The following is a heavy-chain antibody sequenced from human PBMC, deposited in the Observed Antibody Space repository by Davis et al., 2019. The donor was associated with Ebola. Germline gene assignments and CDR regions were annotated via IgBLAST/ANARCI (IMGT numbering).Heavy chain of an antibody. D-gene: IGHD2-21*02. CDR1: GFTFSSYA. V-gene: IGHV4-59*12. CDR3: ARGQLTSNIVVVTASHFDY. J-gene: IGHJ4*02. Sequence: ESLKISCAASGFTFSSYAMSWIRQPPGKGLEWIGYIYYSGSTNYNPSLKSRVTISVDTSKNQFSLKLSSVTAADTAVYYCARGQLTSNIVVVTASHFDYWGQGTLVTVSS. CDR2: IYYSGST.